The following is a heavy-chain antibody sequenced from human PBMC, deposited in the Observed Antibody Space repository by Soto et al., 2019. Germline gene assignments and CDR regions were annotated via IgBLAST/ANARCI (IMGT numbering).Heavy chain of an antibody. CDR2: IIPIFGTA. J-gene: IGHJ6*02. CDR3: ARARGVFFSDYYYGMDV. CDR1: GGTFSSYS. V-gene: IGHV1-69*13. Sequence: SVKVSCKASGGTFSSYSISWVRQAPGQGLEWMGGIIPIFGTANYAQKFQGRVTITADESTSTAYMELSSLRSEDTAVYYCARARGVFFSDYYYGMDVWGQGTTVTVSS. D-gene: IGHD3-10*01.